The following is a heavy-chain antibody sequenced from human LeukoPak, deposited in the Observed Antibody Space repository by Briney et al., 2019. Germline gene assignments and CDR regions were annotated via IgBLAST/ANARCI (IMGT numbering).Heavy chain of an antibody. CDR3: AKASGWSTSGYYIDY. J-gene: IGHJ4*02. CDR2: ISYDGSNK. V-gene: IGHV3-30*18. CDR1: GFTFDDYA. Sequence: QPGRSLRLSCAASGFTFDDYAMHWVRQAPGKGLEWVAVISYDGSNKYYTDSVKGRFTISRDNSKNTLYLQMNSLRAEDTAVYYCAKASGWSTSGYYIDYWGQGTLVTVSS. D-gene: IGHD6-19*01.